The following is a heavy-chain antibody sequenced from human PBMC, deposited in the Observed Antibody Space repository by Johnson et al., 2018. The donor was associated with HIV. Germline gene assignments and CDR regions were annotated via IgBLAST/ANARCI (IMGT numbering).Heavy chain of an antibody. CDR2: ISSSGSTI. CDR3: ARDSEWELGQEGAFDI. Sequence: VQLVESGGGVVQPGRSLRLSCAASGFTFSSYAMHWIRQAPGKGLESVSYISSSGSTIYYADSVKARFTISRDNAKKSLYLQMNSLRAEDTAVYYCARDSEWELGQEGAFDIWGQGTMVTVSS. V-gene: IGHV3-48*04. J-gene: IGHJ3*02. CDR1: GFTFSSYA. D-gene: IGHD1-26*01.